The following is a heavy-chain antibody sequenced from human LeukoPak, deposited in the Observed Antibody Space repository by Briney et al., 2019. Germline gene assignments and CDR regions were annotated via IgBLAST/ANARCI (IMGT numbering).Heavy chain of an antibody. D-gene: IGHD3-3*01. V-gene: IGHV4-59*01. CDR2: IYYSGST. Sequence: SETLSLTCTVSGGSISSYYWSWIRQPPGKGLERIGYIYYSGSTNYNPSLKSRVTISVDTSKNQFSLKLSSVTAADTAVYYCASGVAYYDFWSGYSTRWFDPWGQGTLVTVSS. CDR1: GGSISSYY. J-gene: IGHJ5*02. CDR3: ASGVAYYDFWSGYSTRWFDP.